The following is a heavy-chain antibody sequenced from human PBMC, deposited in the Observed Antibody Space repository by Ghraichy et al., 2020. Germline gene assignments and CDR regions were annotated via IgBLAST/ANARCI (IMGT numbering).Heavy chain of an antibody. Sequence: ASVKVSCKASGYTFTSYAMHWVRQAPGQRLEWMGWINAGNGNTKYSQKFQGRVTITRDTSASTAYMELSSLRSEDTAVYYCARDSRLLRYFDWLLLGTKDWYFDLWGRGTLVTVSS. J-gene: IGHJ2*01. CDR3: ARDSRLLRYFDWLLLGTKDWYFDL. CDR1: GYTFTSYA. CDR2: INAGNGNT. D-gene: IGHD3-9*01. V-gene: IGHV1-3*01.